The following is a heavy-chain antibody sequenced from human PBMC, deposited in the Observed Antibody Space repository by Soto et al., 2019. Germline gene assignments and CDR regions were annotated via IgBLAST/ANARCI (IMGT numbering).Heavy chain of an antibody. CDR1: GGSISSGGYY. CDR3: ARDRGYYTMDV. D-gene: IGHD3-22*01. V-gene: IGHV4-31*03. CDR2: IYYSGST. Sequence: PSETLSLTCTVSGGSISSGGYYWSWIRQHPGKGLEWIGYIYYSGSTYYKPSLKSRVTISLDTSKNQFSLNLSSVTAADTAVYYCARDRGYYTMDVWGQGTTVTVSS. J-gene: IGHJ6*02.